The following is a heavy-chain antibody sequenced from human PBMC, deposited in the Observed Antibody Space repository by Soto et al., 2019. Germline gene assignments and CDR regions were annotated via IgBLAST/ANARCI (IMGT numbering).Heavy chain of an antibody. CDR2: ISRSGGST. CDR1: GFTFSSYA. D-gene: IGHD6-19*01. V-gene: IGHV3-23*01. CDR3: ATGGGSGPFDY. J-gene: IGHJ4*02. Sequence: EVQLLESGGDLVQPGGSLRLSCAASGFTFSSYAMSWVRQAPGKGLEWVSAISRSGGSTYYVDSVKGRFTISRDNSKNTLYLQVDSLRAEDTAVYSCATGGGSGPFDYWGQGTLVTVSS.